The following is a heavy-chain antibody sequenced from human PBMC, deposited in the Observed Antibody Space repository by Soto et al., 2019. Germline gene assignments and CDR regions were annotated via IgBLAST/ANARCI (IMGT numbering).Heavy chain of an antibody. CDR1: GYTFTSYG. V-gene: IGHV1-18*01. Sequence: GASVKVSCKASGYTFTSYGISWVRQAPGQGLEWMGWISAYNGNTNYAQKLQGRVTMTTDTSTSTAYMELRSLRSDDTAVYYCARDPGYSSGWYRFNWFDPWGQGPLVTVSS. D-gene: IGHD6-19*01. J-gene: IGHJ5*02. CDR3: ARDPGYSSGWYRFNWFDP. CDR2: ISAYNGNT.